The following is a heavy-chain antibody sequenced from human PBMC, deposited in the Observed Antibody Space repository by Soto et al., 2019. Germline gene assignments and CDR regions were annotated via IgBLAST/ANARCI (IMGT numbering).Heavy chain of an antibody. J-gene: IGHJ3*02. CDR1: GFTFSSYA. Sequence: QVHLVESVGGVVQPGRSLRLSCAASGFTFSSYAMHWVRQAPGKGLAWVAVISYDGSNKYYADSVKGRFTISRDNSKNSLDLQMNGLRAEDTAVYYCAREGVTYSGSYYNAFDIRGQGTMVTVSS. D-gene: IGHD1-26*01. V-gene: IGHV3-30-3*01. CDR2: ISYDGSNK. CDR3: AREGVTYSGSYYNAFDI.